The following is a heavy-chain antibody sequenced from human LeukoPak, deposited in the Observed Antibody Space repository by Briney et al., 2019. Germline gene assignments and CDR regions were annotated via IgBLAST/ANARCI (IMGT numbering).Heavy chain of an antibody. CDR2: IKQDGNEK. Sequence: GGSLRLSCAASKFTFSNYWMSWVRQAPGKGLEWVANIKQDGNEKYYVDSVRGRFTISRDNAKNSLYLQMNSLRAEDTAIYYCARFGLRYYYAVDVWGQGTTVTVSS. D-gene: IGHD3-10*01. J-gene: IGHJ6*02. CDR3: ARFGLRYYYAVDV. CDR1: KFTFSNYW. V-gene: IGHV3-7*04.